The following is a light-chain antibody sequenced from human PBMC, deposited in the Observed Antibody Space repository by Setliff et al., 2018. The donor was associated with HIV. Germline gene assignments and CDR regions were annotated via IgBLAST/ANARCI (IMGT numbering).Light chain of an antibody. CDR1: NNDIGLYNF. V-gene: IGLV2-14*03. Sequence: QPALTQPASVSGSPGQSITISCTGTNNDIGLYNFVSWYQQHPGKVPQLIIFDVTIRPSGVSIRFSGSKSGNTASLTISGLRTEDEGDYFCSSFTGNRKFVFGTGTKVTVL. CDR3: SSFTGNRKFV. J-gene: IGLJ1*01. CDR2: DVT.